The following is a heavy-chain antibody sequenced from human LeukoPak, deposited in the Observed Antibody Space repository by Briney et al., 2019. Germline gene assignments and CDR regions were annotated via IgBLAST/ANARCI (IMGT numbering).Heavy chain of an antibody. Sequence: SETLSLTCTVSGGSISSSTYYWGWIRQPPGKGLEWIGNIYYGGSTFYNPSLKSRVTISLDTSKNQFSLKLSSVTAADTAVYFCARQCSSTGCYSYWGRGTLVTVSS. CDR3: ARQCSSTGCYSY. J-gene: IGHJ4*02. CDR1: GGSISSSTYY. D-gene: IGHD2-2*01. V-gene: IGHV4-39*01. CDR2: IYYGGST.